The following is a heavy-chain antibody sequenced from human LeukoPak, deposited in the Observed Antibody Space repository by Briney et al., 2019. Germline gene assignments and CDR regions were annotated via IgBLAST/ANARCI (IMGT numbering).Heavy chain of an antibody. CDR1: GYTFTSYG. J-gene: IGHJ4*02. V-gene: IGHV1-18*01. Sequence: AASVKVSCKASGYTFTSYGISWVRQAPGQGLEWMGWISAYNGNTNYAQKLQGRVTMTTDTSTSTAYMELRSLRSDDTAVYYCVRDHYVSGNYVLDDYWGQGTLVTVSS. CDR2: ISAYNGNT. D-gene: IGHD3-16*01. CDR3: VRDHYVSGNYVLDDY.